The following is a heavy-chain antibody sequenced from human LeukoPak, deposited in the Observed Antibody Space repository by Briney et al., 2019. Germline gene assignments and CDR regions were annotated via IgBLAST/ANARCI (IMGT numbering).Heavy chain of an antibody. D-gene: IGHD2-21*02. CDR1: GGSISSGSYY. V-gene: IGHV4-61*02. Sequence: SETLSLTCTISGGSISSGSYYWSWIRQPAGKGLEWIGRIYTSGSTYYNPSLKSRVTISVDRSKNQFSLKLSSVTAADTAVYYCARGSYCGGDCYSGWFDPWGQGTLVTVSS. J-gene: IGHJ5*02. CDR3: ARGSYCGGDCYSGWFDP. CDR2: IYTSGST.